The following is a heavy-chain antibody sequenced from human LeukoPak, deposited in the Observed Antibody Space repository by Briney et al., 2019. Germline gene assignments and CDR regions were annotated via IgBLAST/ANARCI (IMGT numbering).Heavy chain of an antibody. J-gene: IGHJ4*02. Sequence: SQTLSLTCTVSGGSISSGGYYWSWIRQPPGKGLEWIGYIYHSGSTYYNPSLKSRVAISVDRSKNQFSLKLSSVTAADTAVYYCARGSVEMATRSPLDYWGQGTLVTVS. D-gene: IGHD5-24*01. CDR1: GGSISSGGYY. CDR2: IYHSGST. V-gene: IGHV4-30-2*01. CDR3: ARGSVEMATRSPLDY.